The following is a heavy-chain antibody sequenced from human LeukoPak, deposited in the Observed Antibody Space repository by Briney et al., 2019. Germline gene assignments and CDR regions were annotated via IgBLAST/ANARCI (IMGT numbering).Heavy chain of an antibody. V-gene: IGHV4-59*12. D-gene: IGHD2-21*01. CDR2: IYYSGRT. CDR3: ARRVRGRPFDI. J-gene: IGHJ3*02. CDR1: GGSISSYY. Sequence: SETLSLTCTVSGGSISSYYWSWIRQPPGKGPEWIGYIYYSGRTNYNPSLKSRVTISVDTSKNQFSLKLSSVTAADTAVYYCARRVRGRPFDIWGQGTMVTVSS.